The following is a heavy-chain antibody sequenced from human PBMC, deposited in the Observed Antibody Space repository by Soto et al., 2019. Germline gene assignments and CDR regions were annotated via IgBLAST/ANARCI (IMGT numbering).Heavy chain of an antibody. CDR1: AFSFTNAW. CDR2: IKSKTDGGTT. D-gene: IGHD3-22*01. Sequence: GGSLRLSWAASAFSFTNAWMNLVRQAPGKGLEWVGRIKSKTDGGTTDYAAPVKGRFTIPRDDSKNTLYLQMNSLKTEDTAVYYCTTDITYYYDSSGQDAFDIWGQGTMVTVSS. J-gene: IGHJ3*02. CDR3: TTDITYYYDSSGQDAFDI. V-gene: IGHV3-15*07.